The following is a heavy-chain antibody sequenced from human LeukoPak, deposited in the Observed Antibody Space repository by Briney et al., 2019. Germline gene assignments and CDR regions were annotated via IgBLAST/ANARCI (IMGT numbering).Heavy chain of an antibody. V-gene: IGHV3-48*01. CDR2: ISSSGDTI. CDR3: AELGITMIGGV. CDR1: GFTFSDYN. D-gene: IGHD3-10*02. J-gene: IGHJ6*04. Sequence: GGSLRLSCAASGFTFSDYNMNWVRQAPGKGLEWVSYISSSGDTIYYADSVKGRFTISRDNAKNSLSLQMNSLRAEDTAVYYCAELGITMIGGVWGKGTTVTISS.